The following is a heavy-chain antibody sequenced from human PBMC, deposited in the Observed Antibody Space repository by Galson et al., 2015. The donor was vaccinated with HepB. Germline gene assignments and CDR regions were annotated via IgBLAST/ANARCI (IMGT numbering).Heavy chain of an antibody. CDR3: ARDSGNGGSQD. Sequence: SLRLSCAASGFIFSNYGMQWVRQAPGKGLEWVAHKWYDGPYKHYADSVKGRFTLSRDNAKNTLFLQMNSLRAEDTAVYYCARDSGNGGSQDWGQGTLVSVSS. CDR1: GFIFSNYG. D-gene: IGHD2-8*01. J-gene: IGHJ4*02. V-gene: IGHV3-33*01. CDR2: KWYDGPYK.